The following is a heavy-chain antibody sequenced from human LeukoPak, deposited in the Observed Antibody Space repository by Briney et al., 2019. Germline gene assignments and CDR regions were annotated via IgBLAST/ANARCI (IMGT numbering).Heavy chain of an antibody. CDR3: ANHYSVDY. D-gene: IGHD2-15*01. Sequence: PGGSLRLSCAPSGFTFSSYGMHWVRQAPGKGLEWVAVISYDGSNKYYADSVKGRFTISRDNSKNTLYLQMNSLRAEDTAVYYCANHYSVDYWGQGTLVTVSS. J-gene: IGHJ4*02. CDR2: ISYDGSNK. V-gene: IGHV3-30*18. CDR1: GFTFSSYG.